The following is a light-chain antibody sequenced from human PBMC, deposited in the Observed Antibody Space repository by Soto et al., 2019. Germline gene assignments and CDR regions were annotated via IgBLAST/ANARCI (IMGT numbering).Light chain of an antibody. CDR3: SSYTVSSTRL. CDR2: DVN. V-gene: IGLV2-14*01. Sequence: QSALTQPASVSGSPGQSITISCTGSISDIGSYSYVSWYQQHPGKAPKLMIYDVNNRPSGVSTRFSGSKSGNTASLTISGLQAEDEADYYCSSYTVSSTRLFGGGTKVTVL. J-gene: IGLJ2*01. CDR1: ISDIGSYSY.